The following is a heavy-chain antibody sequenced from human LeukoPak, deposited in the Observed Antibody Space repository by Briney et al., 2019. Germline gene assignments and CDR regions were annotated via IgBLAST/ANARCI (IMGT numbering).Heavy chain of an antibody. Sequence: SETLSLTCAVYGGSFSGYYWSWIRQPPGKGLEWIGEINHSGSTNYNPSLKSRVTISVDTSKNQFSLKLSSVTAADTAVYYCARDLGTPLSAFDIWGQGTMVTVSS. CDR3: ARDLGTPLSAFDI. J-gene: IGHJ3*02. CDR1: GGSFSGYY. D-gene: IGHD3-10*01. CDR2: INHSGST. V-gene: IGHV4-34*09.